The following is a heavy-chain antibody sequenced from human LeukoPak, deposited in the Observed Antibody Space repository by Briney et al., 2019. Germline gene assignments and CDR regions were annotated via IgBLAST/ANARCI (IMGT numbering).Heavy chain of an antibody. Sequence: SETLSLTCTVSGGSISSYYWSWIRQPPGKGLEWIGYIDYSGSTNYNPSLKSRVTISVDTSKNQFSLKLSSVTAADTAVYYCARIGYCSGGSCYTWFDPWGQGTLVTVSS. D-gene: IGHD2-15*01. V-gene: IGHV4-59*01. J-gene: IGHJ5*02. CDR2: IDYSGST. CDR3: ARIGYCSGGSCYTWFDP. CDR1: GGSISSYY.